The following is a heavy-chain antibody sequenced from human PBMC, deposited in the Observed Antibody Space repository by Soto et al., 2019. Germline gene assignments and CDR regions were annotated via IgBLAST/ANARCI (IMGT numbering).Heavy chain of an antibody. D-gene: IGHD6-19*01. J-gene: IGHJ4*02. CDR2: ISGSGGST. Sequence: EVQLLESGGGLVQPGGSLRLSCAASGFTFSSYAMSWVRQAPGKGLEWVSAISGSGGSTYYADSVKGRFTISRDNSKNTLYLQMNSLRAEDTAVYYCAKDLQIAVAGSRRSYYFDYWGQGTLVTVSS. CDR3: AKDLQIAVAGSRRSYYFDY. V-gene: IGHV3-23*01. CDR1: GFTFSSYA.